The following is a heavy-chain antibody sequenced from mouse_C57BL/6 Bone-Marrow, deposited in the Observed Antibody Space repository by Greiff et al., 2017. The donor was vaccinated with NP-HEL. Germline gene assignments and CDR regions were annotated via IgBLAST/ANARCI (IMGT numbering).Heavy chain of an antibody. Sequence: EVQLVESEGGLVQPGSSMKLSCTASGFTFSDYYMAWVRQVPEKGLEWVANINYDGSSTYYLDSLKSRFIISRDNAKNILYLQMSSLKSEDTATYYCARGGRLLFFDYWGQGTTLTVSS. CDR3: ARGGRLLFFDY. CDR1: GFTFSDYY. D-gene: IGHD2-12*01. CDR2: INYDGSST. V-gene: IGHV5-16*01. J-gene: IGHJ2*01.